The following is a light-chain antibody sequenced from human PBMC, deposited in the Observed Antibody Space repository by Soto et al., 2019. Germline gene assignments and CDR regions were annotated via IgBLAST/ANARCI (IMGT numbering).Light chain of an antibody. J-gene: IGKJ4*01. V-gene: IGKV1-8*01. CDR2: DAS. CDR3: QQLNGYLELT. CDR1: QGISSY. Sequence: AIRLTHSQSSLSASASDGGIKXLGPSQGISSYLAWYQQKPGKAPKLLIYDASTLQSGVPSRFSGSRSGTEFTLTISSLQPEDFATYYCQQLNGYLELTFGGGTKVDIK.